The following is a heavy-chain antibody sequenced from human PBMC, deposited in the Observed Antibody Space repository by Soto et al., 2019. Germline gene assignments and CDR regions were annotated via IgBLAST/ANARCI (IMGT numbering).Heavy chain of an antibody. D-gene: IGHD6-6*01. CDR3: APHHSSSSGPLSDY. CDR1: GGSISSGGYY. J-gene: IGHJ4*02. CDR2: IYYSGST. Sequence: QLQLQESGPGLVKPSQTLSLTCTVSGGSISSGGYYWSWIRQHPGKGLEWIGYIYYSGSTYYNPSLKSRVTIAVNTSKNRRSLKLSSVTAADTAVYCCAPHHSSSSGPLSDYCGQGTLVSVSS. V-gene: IGHV4-31*03.